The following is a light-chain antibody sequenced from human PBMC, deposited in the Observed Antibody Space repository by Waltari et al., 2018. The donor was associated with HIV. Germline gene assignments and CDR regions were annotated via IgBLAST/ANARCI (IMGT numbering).Light chain of an antibody. CDR1: TLAKQS. V-gene: IGLV3-25*03. Sequence: SYELTQPPAVSVSPGQTAGITCSADTLAKQSSFWYRQRPGQAPVVVMYKDVERPSGIPERFSGSKSGTTVTLTITGVRADDEADYDCQSADSSGGSVLFGGGTKLTVL. CDR3: QSADSSGGSVL. J-gene: IGLJ2*01. CDR2: KDV.